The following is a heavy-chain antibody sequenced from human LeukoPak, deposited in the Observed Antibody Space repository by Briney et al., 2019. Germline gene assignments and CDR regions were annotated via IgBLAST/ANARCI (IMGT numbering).Heavy chain of an antibody. D-gene: IGHD6-13*01. V-gene: IGHV3-9*01. CDR3: SGHGSSSY. J-gene: IGHJ4*02. CDR1: GFTFDDYG. Sequence: GGSLRLSCAAFGFTFDDYGMHWVRQAPGKGLEWVSGISWNSGNIGYADSVKGRFTISRDNSKNTLYLQMNSLRAEDTALYYASGHGSSSYWGQGTLVAVSS. CDR2: ISWNSGNI.